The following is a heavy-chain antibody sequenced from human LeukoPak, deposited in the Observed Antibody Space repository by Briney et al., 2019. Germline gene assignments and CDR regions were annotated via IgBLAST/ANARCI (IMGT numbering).Heavy chain of an antibody. D-gene: IGHD1-7*01. V-gene: IGHV4-39*07. CDR1: GDSLSRSRYY. CDR2: ISYSGNT. Sequence: SETLSLTCTVSGDSLSRSRYYWAWIRQPPGKGLEWIATISYSGNTYYNPSLKSRVTISVDTSKNQFSLRLSSVSAADTAVYYCARDSSVYNWYYYRGQGTLVTVSS. J-gene: IGHJ4*02. CDR3: ARDSSVYNWYYY.